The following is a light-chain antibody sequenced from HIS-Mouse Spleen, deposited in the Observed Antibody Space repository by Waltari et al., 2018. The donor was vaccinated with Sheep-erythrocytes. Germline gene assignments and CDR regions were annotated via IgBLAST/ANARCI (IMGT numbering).Light chain of an antibody. CDR3: CSYAGSYNHV. V-gene: IGLV2-11*01. Sequence: QSALTQPRSVSGSPGQSVTISCTGTSSDVGGYNYVSWYQQHPGKAPKLMIYDVSNRHSGVPVRFSGSKSGNTAYLTIARLQAEDEAVYYCCSYAGSYNHVFATGTKVTVL. CDR2: DVS. CDR1: SSDVGGYNY. J-gene: IGLJ1*01.